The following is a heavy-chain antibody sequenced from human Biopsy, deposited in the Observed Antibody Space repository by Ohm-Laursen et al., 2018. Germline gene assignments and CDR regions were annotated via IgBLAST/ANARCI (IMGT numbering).Heavy chain of an antibody. J-gene: IGHJ1*01. Sequence: TLSLTCTVSGGSFTGHYWTWIRQPPGKGLEWIGHISHTGYTGYKSSLKSRVTISLGTSRKHFSLRLTSLAAADTAVYYCARGSNEYGGLYFPHWGQGTLVTVSS. CDR1: GGSFTGHY. CDR3: ARGSNEYGGLYFPH. V-gene: IGHV4-59*11. D-gene: IGHD4-23*01. CDR2: ISHTGYT.